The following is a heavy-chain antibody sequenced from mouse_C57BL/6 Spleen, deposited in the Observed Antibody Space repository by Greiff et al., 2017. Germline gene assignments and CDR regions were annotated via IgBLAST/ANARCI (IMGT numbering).Heavy chain of an antibody. CDR1: GYTFTDYN. CDR3: ATSSSYDYAMDY. J-gene: IGHJ4*01. Sequence: EVKLVESGPELVKPGASVKMSCKASGYTFTDYNMHWVKQSHGKSLEWVGYINPNNGGTSYNQKFKGKDTLTVDKSSSTAYMELRSLTSEDSAVYYCATSSSYDYAMDYWGQGTSVTVSS. V-gene: IGHV1-22*01. D-gene: IGHD1-1*01. CDR2: INPNNGGT.